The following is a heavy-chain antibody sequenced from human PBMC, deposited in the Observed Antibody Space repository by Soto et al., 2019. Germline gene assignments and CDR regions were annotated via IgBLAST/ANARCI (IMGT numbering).Heavy chain of an antibody. CDR2: ISSSSTTK. Sequence: PGGSLRLSCAASGFTFSSYSMNWVRQAPGKGLEWVSYISSSSTTKYYADSVKGRFTISRDNAKNSLYLQMNSLRAEDTAVYYCARDGCSGSNCLNWFDPWGRGT. J-gene: IGHJ5*02. CDR3: ARDGCSGSNCLNWFDP. D-gene: IGHD2-15*01. V-gene: IGHV3-48*01. CDR1: GFTFSSYS.